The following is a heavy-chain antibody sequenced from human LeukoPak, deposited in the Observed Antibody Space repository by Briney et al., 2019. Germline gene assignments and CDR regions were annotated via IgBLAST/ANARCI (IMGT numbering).Heavy chain of an antibody. CDR3: AGSPEYYYYMDV. Sequence: ASVEVSCQASGYTFTSYYMHWVRQAPGQGLEWMGIINPSGGSTSYAQKFQGRVTMTRDMSTSTVYMELSSLRSEDTAVYYCAGSPEYYYYMDVWGKGTTVTVSS. V-gene: IGHV1-46*01. J-gene: IGHJ6*03. CDR1: GYTFTSYY. D-gene: IGHD1-14*01. CDR2: INPSGGST.